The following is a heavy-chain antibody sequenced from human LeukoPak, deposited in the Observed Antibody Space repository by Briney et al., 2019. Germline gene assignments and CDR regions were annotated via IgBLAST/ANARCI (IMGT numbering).Heavy chain of an antibody. J-gene: IGHJ4*02. Sequence: PGGSLRLSCAASGFTFSTYTMYWVRHPPGKRLEWVSIIGNNGGGIHYADSVKGRFTISKDNSKNALYLQMNSLRVEDTAVYYCAIDPNWGTHSWGQGVLVTVSS. V-gene: IGHV3-23*01. CDR1: GFTFSTYT. D-gene: IGHD7-27*01. CDR2: IGNNGGGI. CDR3: AIDPNWGTHS.